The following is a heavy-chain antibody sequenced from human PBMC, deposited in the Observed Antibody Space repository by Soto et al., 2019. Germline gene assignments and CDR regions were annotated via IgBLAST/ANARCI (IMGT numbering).Heavy chain of an antibody. CDR2: ISNRGDT. Sequence: PGGSLRLSCRASGFIVSDTYVNWVRQAPGKGLEWVSVISNRGDTHYADSVRGRFSLSRDISDNTLHLQMNNLRVEDTAVYYCAREPRYCRGGSCSITGDAYDIWGQGTMVTVSS. D-gene: IGHD2-15*01. V-gene: IGHV3-66*01. CDR1: GFIVSDTY. CDR3: AREPRYCRGGSCSITGDAYDI. J-gene: IGHJ3*02.